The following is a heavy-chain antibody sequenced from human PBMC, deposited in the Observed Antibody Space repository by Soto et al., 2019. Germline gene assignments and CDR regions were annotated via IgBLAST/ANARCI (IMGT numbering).Heavy chain of an antibody. J-gene: IGHJ3*02. D-gene: IGHD3-16*02. CDR1: GYTFTSYG. V-gene: IGHV1-18*04. CDR3: ARVMITFGGVIVIQVDAFDI. CDR2: ISAYNGNT. Sequence: ASVKVSCKASGYTFTSYGISWVRQAPGQGLEWMGWISAYNGNTNYAQKLQGRVTMTTDTSTSTAYMELRSMRSDDTAVYYCARVMITFGGVIVIQVDAFDILGQGTMVTVSS.